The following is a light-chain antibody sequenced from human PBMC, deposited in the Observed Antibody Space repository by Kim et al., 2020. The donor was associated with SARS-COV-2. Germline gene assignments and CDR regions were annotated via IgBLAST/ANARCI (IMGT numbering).Light chain of an antibody. CDR1: NIGSKS. Sequence: SYELTQPPSVSVAPGKTARITCGGNNIGSKSVHWYQQKPGQAPVLVIYYDSDRPSGIPERFSGCNSGNTATLTISRVEAGDEADYYCQVWDRSSDHRVFG. CDR3: QVWDRSSDHRV. V-gene: IGLV3-21*04. J-gene: IGLJ3*02. CDR2: YDS.